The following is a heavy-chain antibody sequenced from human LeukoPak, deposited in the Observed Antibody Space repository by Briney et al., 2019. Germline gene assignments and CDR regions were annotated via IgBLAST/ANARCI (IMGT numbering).Heavy chain of an antibody. V-gene: IGHV1-18*01. J-gene: IGHJ5*02. CDR3: ARSYGDYEVADP. Sequence: ASVKVSCKASGYTFTSYGISWVRQAPGQGLEWMGWISAYNGNTNYAQKLQGRVTMTTDTSTSTPYMELRSLRSDDTAVYYCARSYGDYEVADPWGQGTLVTVSS. CDR1: GYTFTSYG. D-gene: IGHD4-17*01. CDR2: ISAYNGNT.